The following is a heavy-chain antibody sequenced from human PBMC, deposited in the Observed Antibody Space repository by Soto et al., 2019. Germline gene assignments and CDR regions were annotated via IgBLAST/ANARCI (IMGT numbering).Heavy chain of an antibody. J-gene: IGHJ6*02. D-gene: IGHD2-21*02. CDR3: AREDDGGDRDYYGFDV. CDR2: IHYTGSI. V-gene: IGHV4-30-4*08. Sequence: QVQLQQSGPGLVEPSQTLSLTCAVSGGSISSEYFHWTWIRQSPGKGLEWIGYIHYTGSIMYNPSFKSRLTMAVDTTMNQFSLQLTSVTAAVTAVYFCAREDDGGDRDYYGFDVWGQGTTVTVSS. CDR1: GGSISSEYFH.